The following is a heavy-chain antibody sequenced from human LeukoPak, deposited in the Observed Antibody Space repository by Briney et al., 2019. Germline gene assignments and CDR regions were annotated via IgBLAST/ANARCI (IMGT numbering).Heavy chain of an antibody. CDR1: GFNFDDYA. V-gene: IGHV3-9*01. J-gene: IGHJ4*02. D-gene: IGHD6-19*01. CDR3: AKDSQIAVANSFDH. Sequence: GGSLRLSGAASGFNFDDYAMHWVRQAPGKGLEWVSGISWNSGSIGYADSVKGRFTISRDNAKNSLYLQMNSLRAEDTALYYCAKDSQIAVANSFDHWGQGTLVTVSP. CDR2: ISWNSGSI.